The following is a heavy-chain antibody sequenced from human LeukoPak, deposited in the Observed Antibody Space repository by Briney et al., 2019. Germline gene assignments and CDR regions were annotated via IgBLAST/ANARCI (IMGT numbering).Heavy chain of an antibody. CDR3: ARYFGYSSSWYWFDP. D-gene: IGHD6-13*01. V-gene: IGHV4-59*08. Sequence: SETLSLTCSVSGGSISGYYWTWVRQPPGKGLEWIGQIHYSGRADYNPSLKSRITMSVDTSKNQFSLKLSSVTAADTAVYYCARYFGYSSSWYWFDPWGQGTLVTVSS. J-gene: IGHJ5*02. CDR2: IHYSGRA. CDR1: GGSISGYY.